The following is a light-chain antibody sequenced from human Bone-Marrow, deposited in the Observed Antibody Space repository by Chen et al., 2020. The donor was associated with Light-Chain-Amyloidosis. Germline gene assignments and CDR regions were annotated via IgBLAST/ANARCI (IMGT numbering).Light chain of an antibody. CDR3: SSETITNTLV. V-gene: IGLV2-14*01. CDR2: EVT. CDR1: SSDVGVDNH. Sequence: QSALTQPAAVSGATGQSITISCTGTSSDVGVDNHVSCYQQHPAKARNLMIYEVTKRPSWVHDRLSGSTCDNTTALTIAGLQTETEAVYSGSSETITNTLVLGSGTRVTVL. J-gene: IGLJ1*01.